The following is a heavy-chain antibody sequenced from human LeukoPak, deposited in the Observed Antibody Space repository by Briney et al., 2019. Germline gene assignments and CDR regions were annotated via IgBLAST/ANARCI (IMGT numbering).Heavy chain of an antibody. V-gene: IGHV4-59*08. CDR3: ARADIAAAGTWFDP. Sequence: SETLSLTCTVSGGSISSYYWSWIRQPPGKGLEWIGYIYYSGSTNYTPSLKSRVTLSVDTSKNQFSLKLSSVTAADTAVYYCARADIAAAGTWFDPWGQGTLVTVSS. CDR2: IYYSGST. CDR1: GGSISSYY. J-gene: IGHJ5*02. D-gene: IGHD6-13*01.